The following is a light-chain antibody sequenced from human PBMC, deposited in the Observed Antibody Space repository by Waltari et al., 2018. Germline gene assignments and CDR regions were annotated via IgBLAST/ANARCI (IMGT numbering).Light chain of an antibody. CDR1: KLGDKY. J-gene: IGLJ2*01. CDR3: QTWANYSVF. CDR2: HDK. Sequence: SYDLIQPPSVSVSPGQTVSITCSGAKLGDKYTSSYQPKPGQSPVLVIYHDKKRPSGIPERFSGSNSGNTVTLTISGTQTLDEADYYCQTWANYSVFFGGGTKLTVL. V-gene: IGLV3-1*01.